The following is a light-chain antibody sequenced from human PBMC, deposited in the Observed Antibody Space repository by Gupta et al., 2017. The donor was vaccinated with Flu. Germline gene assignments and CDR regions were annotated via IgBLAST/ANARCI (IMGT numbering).Light chain of an antibody. V-gene: IGKV1-39*01. J-gene: IGKJ3*01. Sequence: PSSLSASVGDRITITCRASLSIRSYLNWYYQKPGKAPNLLISAASTLQSGVPSRFSDSGSGTDFTLTITSLQPEDFATYYCQQRDSVPFTFGHGTKVDIK. CDR2: AAS. CDR3: QQRDSVPFT. CDR1: LSIRSY.